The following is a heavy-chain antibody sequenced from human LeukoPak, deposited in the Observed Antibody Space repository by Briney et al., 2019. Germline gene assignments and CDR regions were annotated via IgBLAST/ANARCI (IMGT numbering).Heavy chain of an antibody. CDR3: ARDRGYSEGMDV. CDR2: ISSSGSTI. Sequence: GGSLRLSCAASGFTFSSYEMNWVRQAPGKGLEWVSYISSSGSTIYYADSVKGRFTISRDNAKNSLYLQMNSLRAEDTAVYHCARDRGYSEGMDVWGQGTTVTVSS. D-gene: IGHD5-18*01. V-gene: IGHV3-48*03. CDR1: GFTFSSYE. J-gene: IGHJ6*02.